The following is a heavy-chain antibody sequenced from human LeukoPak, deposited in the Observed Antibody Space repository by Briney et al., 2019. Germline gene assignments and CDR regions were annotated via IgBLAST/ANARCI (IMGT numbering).Heavy chain of an antibody. CDR2: ISGTGDST. D-gene: IGHD7-27*01. J-gene: IGHJ4*02. V-gene: IGHV3-23*01. Sequence: GGSLSLSCAASGFTFSSYFMSWVRLASGMGLVWVSGISGTGDSTSYADSVKGRFTISRDNSKNMVFLQMNSLRAEDTAVYYCAKGNWGGEYIFNLWGQGTLVTVSS. CDR1: GFTFSSYF. CDR3: AKGNWGGEYIFNL.